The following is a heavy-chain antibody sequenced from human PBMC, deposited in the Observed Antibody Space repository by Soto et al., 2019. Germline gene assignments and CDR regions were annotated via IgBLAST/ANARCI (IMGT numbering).Heavy chain of an antibody. CDR2: IWYDGSNK. CDR1: GFTFSSYG. V-gene: IGHV3-33*01. D-gene: IGHD4-17*01. CDR3: ARDPLAMTTVTARLFGVVDV. J-gene: IGHJ6*04. Sequence: GGSLRLSCAASGFTFSSYGMHWVRQAPGKGLEWVAVIWYDGSNKYYADSVKGRFTISRDNSKNTLYLQMNSLRAEDTAVYYCARDPLAMTTVTARLFGVVDVWGKGTTVTVSS.